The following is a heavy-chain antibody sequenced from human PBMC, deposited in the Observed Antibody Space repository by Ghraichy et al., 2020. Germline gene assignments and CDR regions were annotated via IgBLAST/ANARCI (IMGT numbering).Heavy chain of an antibody. Sequence: GSLSLTCTVSFGSISSSHYYYAWIRQPPGKGLEWIASMYSNGNTYYNPSLKSRVAISVATAKNQFSLTLSSMTDADTAVYYCARVMIYASGIDSWGQGTLVTDST. CDR1: FGSISSSHYY. D-gene: IGHD3-10*01. CDR3: ARVMIYASGIDS. CDR2: MYSNGNT. J-gene: IGHJ4*02. V-gene: IGHV4-39*01.